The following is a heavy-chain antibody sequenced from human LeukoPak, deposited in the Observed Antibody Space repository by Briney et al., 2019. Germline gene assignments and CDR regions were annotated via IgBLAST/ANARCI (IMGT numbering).Heavy chain of an antibody. CDR3: AREGGYSYGDAPLHFDY. CDR1: GYSENFYG. V-gene: IGHV1-18*01. Sequence: ASVKVSCKTSGYSENFYGITWVRQVAGQGLEWMGWISAYNGNTNYAQKLQGRVTMTTDTSTSTAYMELRSLRSDDTAVYYCAREGGYSYGDAPLHFDYWGQGTLVTVSS. D-gene: IGHD5-18*01. J-gene: IGHJ4*02. CDR2: ISAYNGNT.